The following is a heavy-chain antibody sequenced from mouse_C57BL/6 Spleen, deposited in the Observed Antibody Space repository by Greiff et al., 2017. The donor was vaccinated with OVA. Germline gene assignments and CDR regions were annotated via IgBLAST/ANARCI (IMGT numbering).Heavy chain of an antibody. Sequence: QVQLQQSGAELVRPGASVTLSCKASGYTFTDYEMHWVKQTPVHGLEWIGAIDPETGGTAYNQKFKGKAILTADKSSSTAYMELRSLTSEDSAVYYWTRSIGSYFDYWGQGTTLTVSS. J-gene: IGHJ2*01. CDR3: TRSIGSYFDY. CDR1: GYTFTDYE. V-gene: IGHV1-15*01. CDR2: IDPETGGT. D-gene: IGHD1-1*01.